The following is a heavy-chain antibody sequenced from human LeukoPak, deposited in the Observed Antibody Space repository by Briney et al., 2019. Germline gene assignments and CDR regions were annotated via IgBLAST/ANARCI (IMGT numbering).Heavy chain of an antibody. V-gene: IGHV7-4-1*02. J-gene: IGHJ3*02. Sequence: ASVKVSCKASGYTFTSYAMNWVRQAPGQGLEWMGWINTNTGNPTYAQGFTGRFVFSLGTSVSTAYLQISSLKAEDTAVYYCARELEVYDSSGYYYGGAFDIWGQGTMVTVSS. CDR2: INTNTGNP. CDR1: GYTFTSYA. D-gene: IGHD3-22*01. CDR3: ARELEVYDSSGYYYGGAFDI.